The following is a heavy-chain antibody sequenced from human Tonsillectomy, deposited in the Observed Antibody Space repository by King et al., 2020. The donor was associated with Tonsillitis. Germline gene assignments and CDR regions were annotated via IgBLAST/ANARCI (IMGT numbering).Heavy chain of an antibody. CDR3: ARGLVLWFGGLEAYGMDV. CDR2: ISNDGNNK. CDR1: GFTFSSYA. J-gene: IGHJ6*02. Sequence: VQLVESGGGVVQPGRSLRLSCAASGFTFSSYAMHWVRQAPGKGLEWVAVISNDGNNKHYVDSVKGRFTISRDNSKNTLYLQMNSLRVEDTAVYYCARGLVLWFGGLEAYGMDVWGQGTTVTVSS. D-gene: IGHD3-10*01. V-gene: IGHV3-30-3*01.